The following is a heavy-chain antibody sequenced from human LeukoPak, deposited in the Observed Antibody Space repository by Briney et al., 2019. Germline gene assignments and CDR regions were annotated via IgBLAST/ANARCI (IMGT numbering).Heavy chain of an antibody. CDR2: ISSSSSYI. Sequence: GGSLRLSCAASGFTFSSYSMNWVRQAPGKGLEWVSSISSSSSYIYYADSVKGRFTISRDNAKNSLYLQMNSLRAEDTAVYYCARPGRGAARDFDYWGQGTLVTVSS. V-gene: IGHV3-21*01. J-gene: IGHJ4*02. D-gene: IGHD6-6*01. CDR3: ARPGRGAARDFDY. CDR1: GFTFSSYS.